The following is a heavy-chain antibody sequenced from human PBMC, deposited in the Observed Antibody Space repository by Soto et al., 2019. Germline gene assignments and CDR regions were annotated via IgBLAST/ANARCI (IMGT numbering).Heavy chain of an antibody. CDR1: GGSFSGYY. CDR2: INHSGST. CDR3: ARKLRFLEWLSSGTGYYYGMDV. J-gene: IGHJ6*02. Sequence: SETLSLTCAVYGGSFSGYYWSWIRQPPGKGLGWIGEINHSGSTNYNPSLKSRVTISVDTSKNQFSLKLSSVTAADTAVYYCARKLRFLEWLSSGTGYYYGMDVWGQGTTVTVSS. V-gene: IGHV4-34*01. D-gene: IGHD3-3*01.